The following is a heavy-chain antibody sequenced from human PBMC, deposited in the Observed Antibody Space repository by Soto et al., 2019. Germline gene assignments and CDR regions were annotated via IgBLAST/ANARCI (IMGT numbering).Heavy chain of an antibody. CDR1: GYTFTSYD. J-gene: IGHJ4*02. D-gene: IGHD3-3*02. Sequence: GASVKVSCKASGYTFTSYDIKCVRQATGQGLEWMGWMNPNSGNTGYAQKFQGRVSMTRNTSISTAYMELSSLRSEDTAMYYCGRHFYDYLDNWGRGTLVTVSS. CDR2: MNPNSGNT. V-gene: IGHV1-8*01. CDR3: GRHFYDYLDN.